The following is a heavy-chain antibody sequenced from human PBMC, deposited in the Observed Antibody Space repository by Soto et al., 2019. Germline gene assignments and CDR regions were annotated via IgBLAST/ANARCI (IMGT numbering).Heavy chain of an antibody. CDR1: GFTFSDYY. CDR3: ARDLSWDSSSWFKVYYFYY. Sequence: QVQLVESGGGLVKPGGSLRLSCAASGFTFSDYYMSWIRQAPGKGLEWVSYISSSGSTIYYADSVKGRFTISRDNAKNSLYLQMNSRRAEDTAVYYCARDLSWDSSSWFKVYYFYYWGQGTLVTVSS. D-gene: IGHD6-13*01. CDR2: ISSSGSTI. V-gene: IGHV3-11*01. J-gene: IGHJ4*02.